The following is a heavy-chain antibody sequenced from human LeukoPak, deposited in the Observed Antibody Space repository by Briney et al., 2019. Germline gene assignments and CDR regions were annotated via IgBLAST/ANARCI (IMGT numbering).Heavy chain of an antibody. Sequence: ASVKVSCKASGYTFTGYYMHWVRQAPGQGLEWMGWINPNSGGTNYAQKFQGRVIMTRDTSISTAYMELSGLRSDDTAVYYCAREILEWLSSPASDAFDIWGQGTMVTVSS. J-gene: IGHJ3*02. CDR1: GYTFTGYY. CDR3: AREILEWLSSPASDAFDI. CDR2: INPNSGGT. V-gene: IGHV1-2*02. D-gene: IGHD3-3*01.